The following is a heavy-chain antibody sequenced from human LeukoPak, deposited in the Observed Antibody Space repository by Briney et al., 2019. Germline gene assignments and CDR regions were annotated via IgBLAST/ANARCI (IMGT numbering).Heavy chain of an antibody. D-gene: IGHD2-2*01. CDR3: ARGRPYCSSTSCYRPNYDY. Sequence: SETLSLTCAVYGGSFSCYYWSWIRQPPGKGVEWIGEINHSGSTNYNPSLKSRVTISVDTSKNQFSLKLSSVTAADTAVYYCARGRPYCSSTSCYRPNYDYWGQGTLVTVSS. V-gene: IGHV4-34*01. CDR2: INHSGST. CDR1: GGSFSCYY. J-gene: IGHJ4*02.